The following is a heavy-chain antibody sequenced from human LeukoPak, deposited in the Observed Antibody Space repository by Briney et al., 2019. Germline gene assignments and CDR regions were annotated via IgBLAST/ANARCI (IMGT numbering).Heavy chain of an antibody. CDR1: GGSISSYY. Sequence: SETLSLTCTVSGGSISSYYWSWIRQPPGKGLQWIGYIYTSGSTNYNPSLKGRLTISVDTSKNQFSLKLSSATAADTAVYYCARLLCGGGTCYPDYWGQGTPVTVSS. D-gene: IGHD2-15*01. J-gene: IGHJ4*02. V-gene: IGHV4-4*09. CDR3: ARLLCGGGTCYPDY. CDR2: IYTSGST.